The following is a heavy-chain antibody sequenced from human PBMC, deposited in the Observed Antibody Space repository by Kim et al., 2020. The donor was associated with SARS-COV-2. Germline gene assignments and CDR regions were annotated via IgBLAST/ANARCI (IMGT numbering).Heavy chain of an antibody. D-gene: IGHD6-13*01. CDR3: ARGFIAAASYGMDV. CDR2: INHSGST. CDR1: GGSFSGYY. Sequence: SETLSLTCAVYGGSFSGYYWSWIRQPPGKGLEWIVEINHSGSTNYNPSLKSRVTISVDTSKNQFSLKLSSVTAADTAVYYCARGFIAAASYGMDVWGQGTTVTVSS. J-gene: IGHJ6*02. V-gene: IGHV4-34*01.